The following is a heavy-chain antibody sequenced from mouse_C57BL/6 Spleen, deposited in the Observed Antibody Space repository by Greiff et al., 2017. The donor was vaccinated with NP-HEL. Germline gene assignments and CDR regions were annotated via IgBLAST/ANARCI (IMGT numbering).Heavy chain of an antibody. D-gene: IGHD6-2*01. V-gene: IGHV1-42*01. J-gene: IGHJ3*01. CDR1: GYSFTGYY. CDR3: ASLSGNAY. Sequence: VQLQQSGPELVKPGASVKISCKASGYSFTGYYMNWVKQSPEKSLEWIGEINPSTGGTTYNQKFKAKATLTVDKSSSTAYMQLKSLTSEDSAVYYCASLSGNAYWGQGTLVTVSA. CDR2: INPSTGGT.